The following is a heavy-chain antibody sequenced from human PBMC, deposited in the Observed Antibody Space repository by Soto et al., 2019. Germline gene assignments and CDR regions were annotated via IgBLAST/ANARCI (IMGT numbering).Heavy chain of an antibody. CDR3: AQGPPTPVTTFGLWFVS. CDR2: ISWDGGSR. D-gene: IGHD4-17*01. V-gene: IGHV3-9*01. Sequence: EVNLVESGGGMVQPGRSLRLACAASGFIFDDYAMHWVRQVPGKGLEWVSGISWDGGSRDYVDSVKGRFTISRDNAKNSLYLEMNSLRPEDTALYYCAQGPPTPVTTFGLWFVSWGQGILVTVSS. J-gene: IGHJ5*01. CDR1: GFIFDDYA.